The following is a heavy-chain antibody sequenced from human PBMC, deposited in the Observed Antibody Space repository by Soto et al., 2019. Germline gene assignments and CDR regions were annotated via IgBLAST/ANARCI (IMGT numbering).Heavy chain of an antibody. Sequence: PGESLKISCAASGFTFSIYAMHWVRQAPGQGLEFVAAISSSGDTTYYPDSVKGRFTMSRDNSKNTVYLQMGSLRGEDMAVYYCARAKGSSWYDYWGQGTLVTVSS. V-gene: IGHV3-64*02. CDR2: ISSSGDTT. J-gene: IGHJ4*02. D-gene: IGHD6-13*01. CDR3: ARAKGSSWYDY. CDR1: GFTFSIYA.